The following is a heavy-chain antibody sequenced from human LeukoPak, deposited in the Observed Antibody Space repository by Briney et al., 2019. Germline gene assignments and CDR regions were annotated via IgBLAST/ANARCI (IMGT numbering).Heavy chain of an antibody. Sequence: ASVKVSCKASGYTFTSYGISWVRQAPGQGLEWMGWISAYNGNTNYAQKLQGRVTMTTDTSTSTAYMELRSLRSDDTAVHYCARVGKYSSSWYDCYGMDVWGQGTTVTVSS. V-gene: IGHV1-18*01. J-gene: IGHJ6*02. CDR3: ARVGKYSSSWYDCYGMDV. CDR1: GYTFTSYG. CDR2: ISAYNGNT. D-gene: IGHD6-13*01.